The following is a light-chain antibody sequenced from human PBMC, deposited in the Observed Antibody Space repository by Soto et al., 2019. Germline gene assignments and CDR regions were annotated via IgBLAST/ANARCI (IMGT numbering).Light chain of an antibody. Sequence: EIVLTQSPATLSLSPGERATLSCRASQSLSGSRLAWYQQKPGLGPRVLVYGASSRAPGIPDRFSGSGSGTDFTLTISRLEPEDFAVYSCQQYSNLPLTFGGGTKVDVK. CDR3: QQYSNLPLT. CDR2: GAS. V-gene: IGKV3-20*01. J-gene: IGKJ4*01. CDR1: QSLSGSR.